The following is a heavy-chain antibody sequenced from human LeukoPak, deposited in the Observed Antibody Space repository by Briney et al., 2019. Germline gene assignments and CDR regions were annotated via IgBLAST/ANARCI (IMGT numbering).Heavy chain of an antibody. CDR2: IYSDDST. CDR3: ASRPRDAAALDY. J-gene: IGHJ4*02. CDR1: GFTVSGVY. V-gene: IGHV3-53*01. Sequence: GGSLRLSCVASGFTVSGVYMSWVRQAPGQGLDWVSVIYSDDSTYYADSVKGRFTISRDSSKNTLNLQTNSLRAEDTAVYYCASRPRDAAALDYWGQGTLVTVSS. D-gene: IGHD6-6*01.